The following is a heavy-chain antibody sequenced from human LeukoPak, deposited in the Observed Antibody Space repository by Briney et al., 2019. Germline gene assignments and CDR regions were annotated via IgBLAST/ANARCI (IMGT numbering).Heavy chain of an antibody. CDR2: ISDSGAM. J-gene: IGHJ4*02. CDR1: GFTFSTYS. CDR3: ARDGGYRGYDADC. Sequence: GGSLRLSCAASGFTFSTYSMKWVRQAPGKGLEWVSYISDSGAMYYADSVRGRFTISRENAQNSLFLQMNSLRAEDTAVYYCARDGGYRGYDADCWGQGILVTVSS. V-gene: IGHV3-48*01. D-gene: IGHD5-12*01.